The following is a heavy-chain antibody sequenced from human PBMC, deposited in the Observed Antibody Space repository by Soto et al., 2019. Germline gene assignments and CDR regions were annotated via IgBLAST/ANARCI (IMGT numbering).Heavy chain of an antibody. V-gene: IGHV4-4*07. Sequence: SETLSLTCAISGDSIGNFYWSWIRQPAGKGLESLGRLSASGRTNYSPSLQSRVTMSLDRSKNRFSLRLTSVSAADTAVYFCARGMGRYFDLWGRGALVTVSS. J-gene: IGHJ2*01. CDR3: ARGMGRYFDL. D-gene: IGHD2-8*01. CDR2: LSASGRT. CDR1: GDSIGNFY.